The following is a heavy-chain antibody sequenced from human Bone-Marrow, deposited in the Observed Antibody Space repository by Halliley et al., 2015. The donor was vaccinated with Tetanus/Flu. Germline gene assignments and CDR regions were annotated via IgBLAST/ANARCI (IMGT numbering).Heavy chain of an antibody. D-gene: IGHD1-26*01. V-gene: IGHV3-43*02. Sequence: SLISGNGGSTYYADSVKGRFTISRDNSKNSLYLQMNSLRTEDTALYYCAKDKKDSGTYWADFWGQGTLVTVSS. CDR2: ISGNGGST. J-gene: IGHJ4*02. CDR3: AKDKKDSGTYWADF.